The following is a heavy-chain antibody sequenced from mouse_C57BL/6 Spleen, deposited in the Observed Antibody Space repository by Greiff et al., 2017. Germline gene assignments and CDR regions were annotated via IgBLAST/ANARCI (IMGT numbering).Heavy chain of an antibody. CDR2: IHPNSGST. CDR3: ARYDTKGRYFDV. Sequence: VQLQQPGAELVKPGASVKLSCKASGYTFTSYWLNWVKQRPGQGLEWIGMIHPNSGSTYYNEQFKSKATLTVDKSSSTAYMQLSSLTSEDAAVYYFARYDTKGRYFDVWGTGTTVTVSS. V-gene: IGHV1-64*01. D-gene: IGHD2-3*01. J-gene: IGHJ1*03. CDR1: GYTFTSYW.